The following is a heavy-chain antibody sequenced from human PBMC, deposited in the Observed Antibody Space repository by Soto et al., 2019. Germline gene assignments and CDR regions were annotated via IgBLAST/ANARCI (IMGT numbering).Heavy chain of an antibody. V-gene: IGHV3-33*01. Sequence: QVQLVESGGDVVQPGRSLRLSCAASGFTFSNYGMHWVRQAPGKGLEWVAVIWYDGSNKNYADSVKGRFTISRDNSKNTVYVQMNSLRAEDTAVYFCARGEGAAGRTYYFDYWGRGTLVTVSS. J-gene: IGHJ4*02. CDR1: GFTFSNYG. CDR2: IWYDGSNK. CDR3: ARGEGAAGRTYYFDY. D-gene: IGHD6-13*01.